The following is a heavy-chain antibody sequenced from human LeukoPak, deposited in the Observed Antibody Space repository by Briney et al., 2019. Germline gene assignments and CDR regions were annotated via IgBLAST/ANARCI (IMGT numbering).Heavy chain of an antibody. CDR3: ARGLYDGGSWFHFDS. V-gene: IGHV4-39*02. Sequence: SETLSLTCTVSGDSISSTTYYWAWIRQPPGKGLEWIGNIYFTGTTFYNPSLKSRVIMSIGTSKNHFSLDLSSVTAAVMAVYYCARGLYDGGSWFHFDSWGQGTLVTVSS. CDR1: GDSISSTTYY. J-gene: IGHJ4*02. D-gene: IGHD6-13*01. CDR2: IYFTGTT.